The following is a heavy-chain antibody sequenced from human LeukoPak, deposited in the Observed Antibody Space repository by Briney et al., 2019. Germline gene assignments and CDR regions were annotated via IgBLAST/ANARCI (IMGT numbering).Heavy chain of an antibody. CDR2: ISWNSGSI. CDR3: AKDGGSGSYYYYYYGMDV. Sequence: AGGSLRLSCAASGFTFDDYAMHWVRQAPGKGLEWVSGISWNSGSIGYADSVKGRFTISRDNAKNSLYLQMNGLRAEDTALYYCAKDGGSGSYYYYYYGMDVWGQGTTVTVSS. J-gene: IGHJ6*02. CDR1: GFTFDDYA. V-gene: IGHV3-9*01. D-gene: IGHD3-10*01.